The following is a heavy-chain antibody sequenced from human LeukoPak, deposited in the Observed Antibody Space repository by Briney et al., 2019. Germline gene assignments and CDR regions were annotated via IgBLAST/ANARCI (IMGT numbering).Heavy chain of an antibody. V-gene: IGHV3-48*03. Sequence: PGGSLRLSCVASGFTFSSYEVNWVRQAPGKRLEWVSYISTSGDSMYYADSVKGRFTISRDNVKNSLFLQMNSLRAEDTAVYYCARGSGFVFDYWGQGTLVTVSA. J-gene: IGHJ4*02. CDR3: ARGSGFVFDY. CDR2: ISTSGDSM. D-gene: IGHD1-26*01. CDR1: GFTFSSYE.